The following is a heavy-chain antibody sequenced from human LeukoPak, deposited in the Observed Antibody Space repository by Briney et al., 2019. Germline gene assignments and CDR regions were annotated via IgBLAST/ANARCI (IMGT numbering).Heavy chain of an antibody. V-gene: IGHV1-69*01. CDR3: ARSSRDGYNLDYFDY. Sequence: SVKVSCKASGGTFSSYAISWLRQAPGQGLEWMGGIIPIFGTANHAQKFQGRVTITADESTSTAYMELSSLRSEDTAVYYCARSSRDGYNLDYFDYWGQGTLVTVSS. J-gene: IGHJ4*02. D-gene: IGHD5-24*01. CDR2: IIPIFGTA. CDR1: GGTFSSYA.